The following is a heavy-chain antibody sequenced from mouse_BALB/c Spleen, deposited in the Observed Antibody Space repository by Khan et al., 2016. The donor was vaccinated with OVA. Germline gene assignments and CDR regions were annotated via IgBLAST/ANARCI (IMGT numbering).Heavy chain of an antibody. CDR1: GFTFSSFG. V-gene: IGHV5-17*02. D-gene: IGHD1-1*02. CDR3: ARILGIYAMDY. J-gene: IGHJ4*01. CDR2: ISSGSNTI. Sequence: EVELVESGGGLVQPGGSRKLSCAASGFTFSSFGMFWIRQAPEKGLEWVAYISSGSNTIYYADTVKGRFTISRDNPKNTLFQQMTSLRSEDTAMYYCARILGIYAMDYWGQGTSVTVSS.